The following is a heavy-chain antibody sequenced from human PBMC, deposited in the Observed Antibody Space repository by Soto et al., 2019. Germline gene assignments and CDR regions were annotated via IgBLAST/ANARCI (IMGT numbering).Heavy chain of an antibody. CDR2: MNPNSGNT. Sequence: GASVKVSCKASGYTFTSYDINWVRQATGQGLEWMGWMNPNSGNTGYAQKFQGRVTMTRNTSISTAYMELSSLRSEDTAVYYCARVLLSCSGGSCYAASAFDIWGQGTMVTVSS. J-gene: IGHJ3*02. V-gene: IGHV1-8*01. D-gene: IGHD2-15*01. CDR1: GYTFTSYD. CDR3: ARVLLSCSGGSCYAASAFDI.